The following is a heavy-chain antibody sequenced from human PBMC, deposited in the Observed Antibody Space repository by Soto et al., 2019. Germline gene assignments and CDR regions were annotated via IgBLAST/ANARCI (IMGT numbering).Heavy chain of an antibody. CDR3: ARGGHVVVVTAAFDY. CDR2: INPSGGHT. J-gene: IGHJ4*02. CDR1: GNTFTNYY. D-gene: IGHD2-21*02. Sequence: QVQLMQSGAEVKKPGASVKVSCKASGNTFTNYYIHWVRQAPGQGLEWMGTINPSGGHTTYAQKFLGRVTTPRDTSTSTLYMELTSLRSEDTAVYYCARGGHVVVVTAAFDYWGQGTLVTVAS. V-gene: IGHV1-46*01.